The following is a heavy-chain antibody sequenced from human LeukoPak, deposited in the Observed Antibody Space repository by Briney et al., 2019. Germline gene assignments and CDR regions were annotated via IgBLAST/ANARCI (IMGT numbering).Heavy chain of an antibody. CDR2: ISGSGGST. D-gene: IGHD6-19*01. Sequence: PGGSLRLSCAASGFTFSSYAMSWVRQAPGKGLEWVSAISGSGGSTYYADSVKGQFTISRDNSKNTLYLQMNSLRAEDTAVYHCAKDYQGRWLVYFDYWGQGTLVTVSS. J-gene: IGHJ4*02. CDR1: GFTFSSYA. V-gene: IGHV3-23*01. CDR3: AKDYQGRWLVYFDY.